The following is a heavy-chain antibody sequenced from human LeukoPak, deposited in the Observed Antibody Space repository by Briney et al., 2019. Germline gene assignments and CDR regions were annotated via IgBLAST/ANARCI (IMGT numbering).Heavy chain of an antibody. CDR1: GGSFSGYY. J-gene: IGHJ5*02. D-gene: IGHD2-15*01. V-gene: IGHV4-34*01. Sequence: SETLSLTCAVYGGSFSGYYRSWIRQPPGKGLEWIGEINHSGSTNYNPSLKSRVTISVDTPKNQFSLKLSSVTAADTAVYYCARSAAPLDWFDPWGQGTLVTVSS. CDR3: ARSAAPLDWFDP. CDR2: INHSGST.